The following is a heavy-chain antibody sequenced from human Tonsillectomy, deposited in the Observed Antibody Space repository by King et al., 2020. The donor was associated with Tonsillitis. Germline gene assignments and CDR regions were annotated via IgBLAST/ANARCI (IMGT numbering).Heavy chain of an antibody. CDR1: RFTFSSYA. D-gene: IGHD6-19*01. V-gene: IGHV3-23*04. CDR2: ISGSGAST. CDR3: AEDRFGGWEYYFDS. J-gene: IGHJ4*02. Sequence: VQLVESGGGLVQPGGSLRLSCAASRFTFSSYAMSWVRQAPGKGLEWVSAISGSGASTYYADSVKGRFTISRDNSKNTLYLQMNSLRAEDTAVYYCAEDRFGGWEYYFDSWGQGTLVTVSS.